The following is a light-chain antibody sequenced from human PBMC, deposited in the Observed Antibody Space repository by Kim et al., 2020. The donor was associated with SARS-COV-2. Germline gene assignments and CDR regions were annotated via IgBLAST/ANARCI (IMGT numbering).Light chain of an antibody. CDR3: QVWDSSTVV. V-gene: IGLV3-9*01. CDR1: SIGSIN. Sequence: SVALGQTARITCGGNSIGSINVHWYQQKPGQAPVLVIYRDSNRPSGIPERFSGSNSGNTATLTISRAQAGDEADYYCQVWDSSTVVFGGGTKLTVL. J-gene: IGLJ2*01. CDR2: RDS.